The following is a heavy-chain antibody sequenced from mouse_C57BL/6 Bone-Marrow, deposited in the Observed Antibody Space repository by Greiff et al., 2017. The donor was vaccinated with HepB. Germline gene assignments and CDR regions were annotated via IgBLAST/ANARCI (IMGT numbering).Heavy chain of an antibody. CDR2: IWWDDDK. CDR1: GFSLSTFGMG. Sequence: QVTLKVSGPGILQPSQTLSLTCSFSGFSLSTFGMGVGWIRQPSGKGLEWLAHIWWDDDKYYNPALKSRLTISKDTSKNQVFLKIANVDTADTAKYYCARIHYNGSSLRSYYAMDYWGQGTSVTASS. V-gene: IGHV8-8*01. CDR3: ARIHYNGSSLRSYYAMDY. D-gene: IGHD1-1*01. J-gene: IGHJ4*01.